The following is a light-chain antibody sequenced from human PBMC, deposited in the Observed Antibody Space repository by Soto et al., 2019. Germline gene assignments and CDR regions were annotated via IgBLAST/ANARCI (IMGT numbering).Light chain of an antibody. V-gene: IGKV3-11*01. J-gene: IGKJ1*01. CDR1: QSVSSY. CDR2: DAS. Sequence: EIVFTQSPATPVLSPGEKATPSCRARQSVSSYLAWYHQKPGQAPRLLIYDASNRATGIPARFSGSGSGTDFTLTISSLEPEDFAVYYCQQRSNWPPTWTFGQGTKVDIK. CDR3: QQRSNWPPTWT.